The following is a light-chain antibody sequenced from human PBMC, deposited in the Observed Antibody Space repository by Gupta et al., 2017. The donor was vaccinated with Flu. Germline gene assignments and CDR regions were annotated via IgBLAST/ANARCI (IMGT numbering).Light chain of an antibody. V-gene: IGKV1-9*01. CDR1: TGISKY. Sequence: SVGDRASINSRASTGISKYVAWYQQKTGKATKLLIYDASTVVSGVPAKCSGSGSGSDFTLTISSLQAEDLATYYGQKLNRHPCTFGQGTKVDIK. J-gene: IGKJ1*01. CDR2: DAS. CDR3: QKLNRHPCT.